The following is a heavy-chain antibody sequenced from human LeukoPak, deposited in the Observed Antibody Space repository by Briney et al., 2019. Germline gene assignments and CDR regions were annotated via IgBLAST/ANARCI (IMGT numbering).Heavy chain of an antibody. CDR2: INWNGGST. Sequence: PGGSLRLSCAASGFTFDDYGMSWLRQAPGKGLEWVSGINWNGGSTGYADSVKGRFTISRDNAKNSLYLQMNSLRAEDTALYYCARARSPANAFDIWGQGTMVTVSS. CDR3: ARARSPANAFDI. J-gene: IGHJ3*02. V-gene: IGHV3-20*04. CDR1: GFTFDDYG. D-gene: IGHD2-2*01.